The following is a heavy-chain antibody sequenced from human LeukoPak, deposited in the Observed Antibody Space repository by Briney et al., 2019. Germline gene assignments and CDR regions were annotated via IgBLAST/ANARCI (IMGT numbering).Heavy chain of an antibody. D-gene: IGHD3-22*01. Sequence: PSETLSLTCTVSGGSISTYYWSWIRQPPGKGLEWLGYIYYNGSTKYNPSLKSRVTTSVDTSKNQFSLKLSSVTAADTAVFYCARDYYYDSSGKNYVKYGAFDIWGQGTMVTVSS. CDR2: IYYNGST. CDR3: ARDYYYDSSGKNYVKYGAFDI. V-gene: IGHV4-59*12. J-gene: IGHJ3*02. CDR1: GGSISTYY.